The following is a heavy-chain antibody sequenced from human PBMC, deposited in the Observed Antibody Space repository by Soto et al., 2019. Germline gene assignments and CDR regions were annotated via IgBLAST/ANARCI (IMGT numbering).Heavy chain of an antibody. CDR3: ARDSNYWGFDY. V-gene: IGHV4-31*03. D-gene: IGHD4-4*01. CDR2: IYYSGST. J-gene: IGHJ4*02. Sequence: SETLSLTCTVSGGSISSGGYYWSWIRQHPGKGLEWIGYIYYSGSTYYNPSLKSRVTISVDTSKNQFSLNLSSVTAADSAVYYCARDSNYWGFDYWGQGTLVTVSS. CDR1: GGSISSGGYY.